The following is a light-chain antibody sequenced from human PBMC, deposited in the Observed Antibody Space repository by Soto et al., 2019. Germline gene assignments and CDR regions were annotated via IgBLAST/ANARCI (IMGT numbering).Light chain of an antibody. CDR2: AAS. CDR3: QKHNSAPRT. Sequence: DIQMTQSPSSSVGDRVTITCRASQGIINYLAWYQQKPGKVPKLLIYAASTLQSGVPSRFSGSGSGTDFTLTISSLHPEDVATYYCQKHNSAPRTFGQGTKVEIK. J-gene: IGKJ1*01. V-gene: IGKV1-27*01. CDR1: QGIINY.